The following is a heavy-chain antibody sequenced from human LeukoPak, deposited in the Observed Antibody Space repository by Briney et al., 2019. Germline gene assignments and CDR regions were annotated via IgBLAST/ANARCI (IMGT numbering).Heavy chain of an antibody. Sequence: GGSLRLSCAASGFTVSSNYMSWVRQAPGKGLEWVSVIYSGGSTYYADSVKGRFTISRDNSKNTLYLQMNSLRAEDTAVYYCARGIRGYSYGYWFDPWGQGTLVTVSS. CDR2: IYSGGST. V-gene: IGHV3-53*01. J-gene: IGHJ5*02. CDR3: ARGIRGYSYGYWFDP. CDR1: GFTVSSNY. D-gene: IGHD5-18*01.